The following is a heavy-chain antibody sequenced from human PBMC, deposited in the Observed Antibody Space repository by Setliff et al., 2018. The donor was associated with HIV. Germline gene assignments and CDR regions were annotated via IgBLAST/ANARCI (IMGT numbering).Heavy chain of an antibody. Sequence: ASVKVSCKASGGTFRSHEISWVRQAPGQGLEWMGGIVPILNTGNYAPKFQGRVTMATDTSTRTAYMELRSLRSDDTAIYYCARGVTMVGGVNAFDPWGQGTLVTVSS. V-gene: IGHV1-69*05. D-gene: IGHD3-10*01. CDR1: GGTFRSHE. J-gene: IGHJ5*02. CDR2: IVPILNTG. CDR3: ARGVTMVGGVNAFDP.